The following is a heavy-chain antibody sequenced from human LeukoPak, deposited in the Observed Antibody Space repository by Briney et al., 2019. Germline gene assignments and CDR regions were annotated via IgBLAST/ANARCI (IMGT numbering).Heavy chain of an antibody. CDR1: GFTFSNYA. Sequence: GSLRLSCAASGFTFSNYAMSWVRQAPGKGLEWIGEINHSGSTNYNPSLKSRVTISVDTSKNQFSLKLSSVTAADTAVYYCARGGSSTSCYAGCYYGMDVWGQGTTVTVSS. J-gene: IGHJ6*02. V-gene: IGHV4-34*01. CDR3: ARGGSSTSCYAGCYYGMDV. D-gene: IGHD2-2*01. CDR2: INHSGST.